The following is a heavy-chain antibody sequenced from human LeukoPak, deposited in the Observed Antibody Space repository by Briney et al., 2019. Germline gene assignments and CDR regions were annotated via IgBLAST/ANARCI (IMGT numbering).Heavy chain of an antibody. CDR1: EFTFSNYA. CDR3: AKAEGATLYYYGVDV. Sequence: GGALRLSCVASEFTFSNYAMNWVRQAPGKGLEWVSTIGSGGGDTYIADSVRGRFTISRDNSKYTLYLQMNRLRADDTAVYYCAKAEGATLYYYGVDVWGQGTTVTVSS. J-gene: IGHJ6*02. V-gene: IGHV3-23*01. CDR2: IGSGGGDT.